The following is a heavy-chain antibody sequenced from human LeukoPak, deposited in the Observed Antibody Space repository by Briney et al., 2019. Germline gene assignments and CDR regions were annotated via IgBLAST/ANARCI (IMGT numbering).Heavy chain of an antibody. CDR1: GFTFSSYA. D-gene: IGHD3-10*01. V-gene: IGHV3-23*01. CDR3: AKDPLLWFGESPYYFDY. J-gene: IGHJ4*02. Sequence: PGGSLRLSCAASGFTFSSYAMSWVRQAPGKGLEWVSAISGSGGSTYYADSVKGRFTISRDNSKNTLYLQMNSLRAEDTAVYYCAKDPLLWFGESPYYFDYWGQGTLVTVSS. CDR2: ISGSGGST.